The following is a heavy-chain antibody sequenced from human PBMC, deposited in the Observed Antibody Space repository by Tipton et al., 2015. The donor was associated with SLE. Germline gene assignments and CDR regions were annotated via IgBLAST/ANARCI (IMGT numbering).Heavy chain of an antibody. D-gene: IGHD3-16*01. CDR3: ARRNWGWDY. Sequence: WVRQAPGKGLEWVGEINHSGSTNYNPSLKSRVTISVDTSKNQFSLKLSSVTAADTAVYYCARRNWGWDYWGQGTLVTVSS. CDR2: INHSGST. J-gene: IGHJ4*02. V-gene: IGHV4-34*01.